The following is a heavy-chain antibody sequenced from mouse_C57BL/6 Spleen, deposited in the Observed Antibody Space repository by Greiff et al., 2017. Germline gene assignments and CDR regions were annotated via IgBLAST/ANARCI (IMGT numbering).Heavy chain of an antibody. D-gene: IGHD3-2*02. CDR2: IFSGRGST. V-gene: IGHV1-56*01. CDR1: GYTFTSHW. CDR3: AREGRGGYGARDD. Sequence: QVQLKQSGPELVRPGASVKISCKAPGYTFTSHWMTWVRQRPGQGLEWIGEIFSGRGSTSSTYTFNGKATLTVDTSSTTAYMQLGSLTSEDSAVYFCAREGRGGYGARDDWGQGTSVTVSS. J-gene: IGHJ4*01.